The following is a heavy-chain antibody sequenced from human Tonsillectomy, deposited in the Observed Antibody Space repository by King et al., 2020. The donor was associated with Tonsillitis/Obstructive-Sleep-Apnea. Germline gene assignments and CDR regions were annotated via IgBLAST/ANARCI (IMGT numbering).Heavy chain of an antibody. Sequence: VQLVESGGGLVQPGGSLRLSCAASGFTFSSYEMNWVRQAPGKGLEWVSYISSSGSTIYYADSVKGRFTISRDNAKNSLYLQMNSLRAEDTAVYYCAGDLGVQLWADDYWGQGTLVTVSS. CDR2: ISSSGSTI. CDR1: GFTFSSYE. V-gene: IGHV3-48*03. CDR3: AGDLGVQLWADDY. J-gene: IGHJ4*02. D-gene: IGHD5-18*01.